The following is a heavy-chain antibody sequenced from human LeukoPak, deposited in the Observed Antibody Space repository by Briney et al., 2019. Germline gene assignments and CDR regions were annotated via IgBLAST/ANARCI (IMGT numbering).Heavy chain of an antibody. J-gene: IGHJ4*02. V-gene: IGHV3-11*04. Sequence: PGGSLRLSCAASGFTFSDYYMSWIRQAPGKGLEWVSYISSSGSTIYYADSVKGRFTISRDNAKNSLYLQMNSLRAEDTAVYYCARDFTFTYDILTGYTHYFDYWGQGTLVTVSS. CDR3: ARDFTFTYDILTGYTHYFDY. D-gene: IGHD3-9*01. CDR2: ISSSGSTI. CDR1: GFTFSDYY.